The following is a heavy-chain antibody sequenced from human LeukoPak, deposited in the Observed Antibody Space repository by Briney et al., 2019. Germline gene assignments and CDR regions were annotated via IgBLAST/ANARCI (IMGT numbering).Heavy chain of an antibody. CDR3: AKDARGYSYGLYYFDY. V-gene: IGHV3-23*01. Sequence: PGGSLRLSCAASGSTFSSYAMSWVRQAPGEGLEWVSAISGSGGSTYYADSVKGRFTISRDNSKNTLYLQMNSLRAEDAAVYYCAKDARGYSYGLYYFDYWGQGTLVTVSS. CDR2: ISGSGGST. D-gene: IGHD5-18*01. CDR1: GSTFSSYA. J-gene: IGHJ4*02.